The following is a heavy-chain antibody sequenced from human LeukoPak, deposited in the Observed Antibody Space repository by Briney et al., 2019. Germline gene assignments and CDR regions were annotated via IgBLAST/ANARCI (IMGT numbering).Heavy chain of an antibody. V-gene: IGHV1-2*02. CDR2: INPNSGGT. D-gene: IGHD1-1*01. CDR1: GYTFTGYY. Sequence: ASVKVSCKASGYTFTGYYLHWVRQAPGQGLELLGWINPNSGGTHYAQKFQGRVTVTRDTSISTAYMELNSLRSEDTALYYCARPMTGTGLTYYYYGMDIWGQGTTVTVAS. CDR3: ARPMTGTGLTYYYYGMDI. J-gene: IGHJ6*02.